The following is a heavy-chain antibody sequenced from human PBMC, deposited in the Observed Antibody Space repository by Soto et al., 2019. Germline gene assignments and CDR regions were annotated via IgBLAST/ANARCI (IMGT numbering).Heavy chain of an antibody. J-gene: IGHJ4*02. CDR2: IHYSGST. CDR3: ARHEGNGNVWPLDY. Sequence: SETLSLTCTVSGGSIGTTHSYWAWIRQSPGKGLEWIGNIHYSGSTYYMPSLRSRVTLSVDTSKNQFSLRLTSVTAEDTAVYYCARHEGNGNVWPLDYWGQGILVTVSS. CDR1: GGSIGTTHSY. D-gene: IGHD2-8*01. V-gene: IGHV4-39*01.